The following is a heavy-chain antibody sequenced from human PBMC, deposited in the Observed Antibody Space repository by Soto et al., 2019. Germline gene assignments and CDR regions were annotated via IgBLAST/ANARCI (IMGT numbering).Heavy chain of an antibody. CDR1: GYSFTSYW. CDR3: ARQGGQQLLHYYYHYYGMDV. CDR2: IYPGDSDT. Sequence: GESLKISCKGSGYSFTSYWIGWVRQMPGKGLEWMGIIYPGDSDTRYSPSFQGQVTISADKSISTAYLQWSSLKASDTAMYYCARQGGQQLLHYYYHYYGMDVWGQGTTVT. V-gene: IGHV5-51*01. D-gene: IGHD6-13*01. J-gene: IGHJ6*02.